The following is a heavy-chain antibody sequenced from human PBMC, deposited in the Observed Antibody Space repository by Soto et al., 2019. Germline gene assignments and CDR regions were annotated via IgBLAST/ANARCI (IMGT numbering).Heavy chain of an antibody. J-gene: IGHJ3*02. CDR3: ARQPITYYYGNSGYLDAFDI. D-gene: IGHD3-22*01. CDR1: GGSISSSSYY. Sequence: SETLPLTCTVSGGSISSSSYYWGWILHPPGKGLEWIGSIYSSGSTYYNPSLKSRVTISVDTSKNQFSLKLSSVTAADTAVYYCARQPITYYYGNSGYLDAFDIWGQGPMVTVS. V-gene: IGHV4-39*01. CDR2: IYSSGST.